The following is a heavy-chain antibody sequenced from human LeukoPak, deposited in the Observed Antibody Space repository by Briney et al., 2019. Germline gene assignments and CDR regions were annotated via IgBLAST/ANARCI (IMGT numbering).Heavy chain of an antibody. D-gene: IGHD5-24*01. CDR1: GFMFGGYW. CDR2: VDNDGINT. V-gene: IGHV3-74*01. J-gene: IGHJ3*01. Sequence: GGSLRLSCAGSGFMFGGYWMHWVRQAPGKGLVWVSRVDNDGINTIYADSVKGRFTISRDNAKNTLYLQMSSLRAEDTAVYYCAKDRGTPDAFDLWGQGTMVTVSS. CDR3: AKDRGTPDAFDL.